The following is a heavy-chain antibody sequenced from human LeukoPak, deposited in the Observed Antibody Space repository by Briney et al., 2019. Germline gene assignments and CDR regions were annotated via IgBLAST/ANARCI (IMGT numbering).Heavy chain of an antibody. CDR3: AREKDSSNWDSFDY. CDR1: GFTFSRYS. Sequence: GGSLRLSCAASGFTFSRYSMNWVRQAPGKGLEWVSYIRSSSSTIYYADSVKGRFTISRDNAKNSLYLQMNSLRAEDTAVYYCAREKDSSNWDSFDYWGQGTLVTVSS. D-gene: IGHD6-13*01. CDR2: IRSSSSTI. J-gene: IGHJ4*02. V-gene: IGHV3-48*04.